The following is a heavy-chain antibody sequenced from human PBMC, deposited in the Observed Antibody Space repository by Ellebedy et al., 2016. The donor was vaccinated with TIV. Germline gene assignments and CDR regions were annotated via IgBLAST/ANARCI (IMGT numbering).Heavy chain of an antibody. J-gene: IGHJ5*02. CDR2: MNPNSGNT. V-gene: IGHV1-8*01. D-gene: IGHD4-17*01. Sequence: ASVKVSXXASGYTFTSYDINWVRQATGQGLEWMGWMNPNSGNTGYAQKFQGRVTMTRNTSISTAYMELSSLRSEDTAVYYCARGRIGDGDWFDPWGQGTLVTVSS. CDR1: GYTFTSYD. CDR3: ARGRIGDGDWFDP.